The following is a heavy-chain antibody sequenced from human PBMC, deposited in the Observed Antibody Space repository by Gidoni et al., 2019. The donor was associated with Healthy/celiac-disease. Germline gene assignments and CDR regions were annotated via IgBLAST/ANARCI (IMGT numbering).Heavy chain of an antibody. CDR1: GFTFSSYA. CDR3: AKEEGVGYYYDSSGYYLG. D-gene: IGHD3-22*01. Sequence: EVQLVESGGGLVQPGGSLRLSCAASGFTFSSYAMSWVRQAPGKGLECVSAISGSGGSTYYADSVKGRFTISRDNSKNTLYLQMNSLRAEDTAVYYCAKEEGVGYYYDSSGYYLGWGQGTLVTVSS. J-gene: IGHJ4*02. V-gene: IGHV3-23*04. CDR2: ISGSGGST.